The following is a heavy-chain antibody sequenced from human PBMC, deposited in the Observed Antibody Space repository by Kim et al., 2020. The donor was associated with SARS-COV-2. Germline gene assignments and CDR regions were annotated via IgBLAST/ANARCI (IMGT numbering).Heavy chain of an antibody. Sequence: ANDGPNVPGRVTITADKSTSTAYMELSSLRSEETAVYYCARMEQLDAFDIWGQGTMVTVSS. CDR2: A. D-gene: IGHD6-13*01. V-gene: IGHV1-69*02. J-gene: IGHJ3*02. CDR3: ARMEQLDAFDI.